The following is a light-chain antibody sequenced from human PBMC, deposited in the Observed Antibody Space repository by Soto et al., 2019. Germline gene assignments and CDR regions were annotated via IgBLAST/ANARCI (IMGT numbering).Light chain of an antibody. J-gene: IGLJ3*02. CDR3: QTWATGPDWV. V-gene: IGLV4-69*01. CDR2: LDSDGSH. CDR1: SGHSSYT. Sequence: QPVLTQSPSASASLGASVKLTCTLISGHSSYTIVWHQQQPDKGPRYLMNLDSDGSHYKGDGIPDRFSGSSSGLERYLTISSLQSEDEADYYCQTWATGPDWVFGGGTKLTVL.